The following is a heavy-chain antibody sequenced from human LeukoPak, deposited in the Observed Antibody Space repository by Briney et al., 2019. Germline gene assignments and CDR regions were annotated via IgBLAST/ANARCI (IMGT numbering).Heavy chain of an antibody. CDR2: IYYSGST. J-gene: IGHJ4*02. CDR1: GFTFSSYW. D-gene: IGHD4-11*01. CDR3: ARVPRGIGQSDY. Sequence: MTGGSLRLSCAASGFTFSSYWMSWVRQAPGKGLEWIGSIYYSGSTYYNPPLKSRVTISVDTSKNQFSLKLRSVTAADTAVYYCARVPRGIGQSDYWGQGTLVSVSS. V-gene: IGHV4-39*07.